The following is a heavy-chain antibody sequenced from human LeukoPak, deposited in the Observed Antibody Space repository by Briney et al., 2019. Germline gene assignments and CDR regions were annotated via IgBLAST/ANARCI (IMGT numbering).Heavy chain of an antibody. CDR3: ARGGYSYGSFDY. D-gene: IGHD5-18*01. V-gene: IGHV4-39*07. J-gene: IGHJ4*02. CDR1: GGSISSSSYY. CDR2: IYYSGST. Sequence: PSETLSLTCTVSGGSISSSSYYWGWIRQPPGKGLEWIGSIYYSGSTYYNPSLKSRVTISVDTSKNQFSLKLSSVTAADTAVYYCARGGYSYGSFDYWGQGTLVTVPS.